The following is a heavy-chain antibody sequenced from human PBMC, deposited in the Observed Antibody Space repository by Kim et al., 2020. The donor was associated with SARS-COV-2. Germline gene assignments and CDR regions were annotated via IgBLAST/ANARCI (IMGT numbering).Heavy chain of an antibody. CDR3: ARDTGGWFDP. J-gene: IGHJ5*02. V-gene: IGHV1-3*01. Sequence: ASVKVSCKASGFTFTNYGLHWVRQAPGQRLEWMGWINAGNGNIKYSQNFQGRVTITKDTSASTVYMELSSLRSEDTAVYYCARDTGGWFDPWGQGTLVTVSS. CDR2: INAGNGNI. CDR1: GFTFTNYG. D-gene: IGHD3-10*01.